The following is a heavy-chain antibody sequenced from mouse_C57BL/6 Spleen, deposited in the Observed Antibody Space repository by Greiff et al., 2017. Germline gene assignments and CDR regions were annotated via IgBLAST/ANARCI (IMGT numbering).Heavy chain of an antibody. Sequence: QVQLQQSGAELARPGASVKLSCKASGYTFTSYGISWVKQRTGQGLEWIGEIYPRSGNTYYNEKFKGKATLTADKSSSTAYMELRSLTSEDSAVYFGERYYYGSSYDYAMDYWGQGTSVTVSS. V-gene: IGHV1-81*01. CDR2: IYPRSGNT. CDR1: GYTFTSYG. CDR3: ERYYYGSSYDYAMDY. J-gene: IGHJ4*01. D-gene: IGHD1-1*01.